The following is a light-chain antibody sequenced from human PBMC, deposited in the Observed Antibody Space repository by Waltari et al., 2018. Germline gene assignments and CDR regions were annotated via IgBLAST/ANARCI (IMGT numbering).Light chain of an antibody. CDR3: ASYVTTTTLVV. V-gene: IGLV2-14*03. CDR1: SSDIGASNY. CDR2: NVV. J-gene: IGLJ3*02. Sequence: QSALTQPASVSGSPGQSITLSCTGTSSDIGASNYISWYQQHPGKAPKLLIYNVVNRPFGVANRFFCPKSGNTASLAISGLQPEDEANYYCASYVTTTTLVVFGGGTTLTVL.